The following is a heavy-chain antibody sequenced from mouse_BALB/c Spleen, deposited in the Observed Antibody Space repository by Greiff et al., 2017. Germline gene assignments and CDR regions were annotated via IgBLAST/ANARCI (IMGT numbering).Heavy chain of an antibody. J-gene: IGHJ4*01. CDR1: GFNIKDYY. CDR3: ARSHAMDY. CDR2: IDPENGNT. Sequence: VQLKQSGAELVRPGALVKLSCKASGFNIKDYYMHWVKQRPEQGLEWIGWIDPENGNTIYDPKFQGKASITADTSSNTAYLQLSSLTSEDTAVYYCARSHAMDYWGQGTSVTVSS. V-gene: IGHV14-1*02.